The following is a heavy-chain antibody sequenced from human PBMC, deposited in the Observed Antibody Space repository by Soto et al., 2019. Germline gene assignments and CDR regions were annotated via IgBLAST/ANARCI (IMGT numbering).Heavy chain of an antibody. CDR2: ISGSGGST. V-gene: IGHV3-23*01. CDR1: GCTCSSYG. D-gene: IGHD4-17*01. CDR3: AKEVNNYGDYFDY. J-gene: IGHJ4*02. Sequence: AEGFLRVSWGASGCTCSSYGRSWVRQAPGKGLEWVSAISGSGGSTYYADSVKGRFTISRDNSKNTLYLQMNSLRAEDTAVYYCAKEVNNYGDYFDYWGQGTLVTVSS.